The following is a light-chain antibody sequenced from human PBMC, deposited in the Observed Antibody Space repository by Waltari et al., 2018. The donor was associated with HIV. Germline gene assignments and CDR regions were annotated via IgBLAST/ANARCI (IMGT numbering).Light chain of an antibody. J-gene: IGKJ4*01. V-gene: IGKV1-39*01. CDR1: PSISSY. CDR3: QQSYSTPLT. Sequence: DIQMTQSPSSLSATVGDRVTITCRASPSISSYLNWYQQKPGKAPNLLIYAASSLQSGVPSRFSGSGSGTDFTLTISSLQPEEFATYYCQQSYSTPLTFGGGTKLEIK. CDR2: AAS.